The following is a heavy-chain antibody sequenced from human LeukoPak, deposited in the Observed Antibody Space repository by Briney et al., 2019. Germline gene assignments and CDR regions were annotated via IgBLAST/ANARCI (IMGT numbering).Heavy chain of an antibody. CDR2: IKHSGST. D-gene: IGHD3-10*01. J-gene: IGHJ4*02. CDR1: GGSFSGYY. CDR3: ARITMVRGVIIKGSYYFDY. V-gene: IGHV4-34*01. Sequence: SDTLSLTCAVYGGSFSGYYWSWIRQPPGKGLEGFGEIKHSGSTNYNPSLKSRVTISVDTPKKQFSLKLSSVTAADTSMYYCARITMVRGVIIKGSYYFDYWGQGTLVTVSS.